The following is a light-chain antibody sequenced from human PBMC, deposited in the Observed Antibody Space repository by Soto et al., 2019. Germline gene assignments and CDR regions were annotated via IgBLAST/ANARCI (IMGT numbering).Light chain of an antibody. CDR1: QSISNK. J-gene: IGKJ4*01. CDR3: QHYNNWLLT. CDR2: GAS. V-gene: IGKV3-15*01. Sequence: EIVMTQSPATLSVSPGERATLSCRASQSISNKLAWYQHKPGQAPRLLIYGASTRATGIPARFSGSGSGTEFTLTISSLQSEDFAVDYCQHYNNWLLTFGGRTKVDIK.